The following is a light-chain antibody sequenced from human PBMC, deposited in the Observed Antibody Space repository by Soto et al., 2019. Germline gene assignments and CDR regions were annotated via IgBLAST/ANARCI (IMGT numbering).Light chain of an antibody. CDR3: SSYAVTNIFV. J-gene: IGLJ1*01. Sequence: QSALTQPPSASGSPGQSVTISCGGTSSDVGGFNYVSWYQQHPGRAPKVLIYEVNKRPSGVPDRFSGSKSGSTASLTVSGLQAEDEAEYYCSSYAVTNIFVFGTGTKLTVL. CDR2: EVN. V-gene: IGLV2-8*01. CDR1: SSDVGGFNY.